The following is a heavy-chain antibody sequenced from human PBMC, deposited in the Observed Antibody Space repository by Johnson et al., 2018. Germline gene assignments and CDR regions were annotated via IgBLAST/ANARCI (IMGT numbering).Heavy chain of an antibody. CDR2: IWSGESFI. CDR3: VRDQDWAFDI. J-gene: IGHJ3*02. CDR1: GFTFGNFA. V-gene: IGHV3-48*01. Sequence: VQLQESGGGFAQPGESLRVSCATSGFTFGNFAMNWVRQAPGKGLEWVSHIWSGESFIGYADSGKGRFTVSRDNGKNSLYMQMNSLRAEDTAVYYCVRDQDWAFDIWGQGTVVTVSS. D-gene: IGHD3/OR15-3a*01.